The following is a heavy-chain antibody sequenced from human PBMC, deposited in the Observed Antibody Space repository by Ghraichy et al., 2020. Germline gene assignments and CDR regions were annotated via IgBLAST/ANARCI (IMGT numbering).Heavy chain of an antibody. D-gene: IGHD5-12*01. CDR2: VSGSSTST. V-gene: IGHV3-11*03. CDR3: ATPNVGGHDLDTFDL. J-gene: IGHJ3*01. Sequence: LNISCAASGFKFSDYYVHWIRQAPGKGLEWISYVSGSSTSTNYADSVKGRFTISRDNANKLGFLQMSRLRVDDTAVYYCATPNVGGHDLDTFDLWGPGTTVIVSS. CDR1: GFKFSDYY.